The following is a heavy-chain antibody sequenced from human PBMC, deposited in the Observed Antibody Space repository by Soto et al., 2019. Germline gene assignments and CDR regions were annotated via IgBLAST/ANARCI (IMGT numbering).Heavy chain of an antibody. J-gene: IGHJ4*02. CDR2: IYYSGNT. Sequence: SETLSLTCTVAGGYLDDYYWGRIRPPPGKGQEWIGSIYYSGNTYYNPFFRSRVTLSVDTSRNQFSLRLSSPTAADTALYYCARTHFYNNNWYFSYWGQGALVTVSS. CDR1: GGYLDDYY. CDR3: ARTHFYNNNWYFSY. D-gene: IGHD6-13*01. V-gene: IGHV4-59*08.